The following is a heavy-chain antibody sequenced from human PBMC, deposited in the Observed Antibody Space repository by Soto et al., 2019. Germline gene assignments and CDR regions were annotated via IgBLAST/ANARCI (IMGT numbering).Heavy chain of an antibody. CDR1: GFTFSSYW. CDR3: ARGWASPWIQLPTDPPRDPLYYYYGMDV. J-gene: IGHJ6*02. CDR2: INSDGSST. D-gene: IGHD5-18*01. V-gene: IGHV3-74*01. Sequence: GGSLRLSCAASGFTFSSYWMHWVRQAPGKGLVWVSRINSDGSSTSYADSVKGRFTISRDNAKNTLYLQMNSLRAEDTAVYYCARGWASPWIQLPTDPPRDPLYYYYGMDVWGQGTTVTVSS.